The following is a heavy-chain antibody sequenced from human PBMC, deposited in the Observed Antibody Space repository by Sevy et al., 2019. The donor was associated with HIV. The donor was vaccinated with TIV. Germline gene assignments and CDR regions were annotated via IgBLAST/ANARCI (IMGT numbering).Heavy chain of an antibody. J-gene: IGHJ4*01. Sequence: GGSLRLSCAASGFSFSIYWMSWVRQAPGKGLEWVATMKQDGSEEDYVDSVKGRFTISRDNAKNSLFLQMNSLNAEDTAVYSGVREGLGGYSYSLDYWGHGTLVTVSS. CDR1: GFSFSIYW. D-gene: IGHD5-18*01. V-gene: IGHV3-7*01. CDR2: MKQDGSEE. CDR3: VREGLGGYSYSLDY.